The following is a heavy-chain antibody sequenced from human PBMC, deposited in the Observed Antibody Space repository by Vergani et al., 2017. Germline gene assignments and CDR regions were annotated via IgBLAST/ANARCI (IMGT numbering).Heavy chain of an antibody. V-gene: IGHV4-34*01. CDR3: ARGRGRRATVTLDY. CDR2: INHSGST. J-gene: IGHJ4*02. Sequence: QVQLQQWGAGLLKPSETLSLTCAVYGGSFSCYYWSWIRQPPGKGLEWIGEINHSGSTNYNPSLKSRVTISVDTSKNQFSLKLSSVTAADTAVYYCARGRGRRATVTLDYWGQGTLVTVSS. CDR1: GGSFSCYY. D-gene: IGHD4-11*01.